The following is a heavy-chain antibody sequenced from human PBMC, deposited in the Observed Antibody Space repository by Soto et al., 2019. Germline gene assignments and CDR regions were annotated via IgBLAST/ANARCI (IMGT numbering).Heavy chain of an antibody. D-gene: IGHD6-13*01. CDR3: AVGIAAAGYWYFDL. Sequence: QVQLVESGGGLVKPGGSLRLSCAASGFTFSDYYMSWIRQAPGKGLEWVSYISSSSSYTNYADSVKGRFTISRDNAKNSLFLQMNSLRAADTAVYYCAVGIAAAGYWYFDLWGRGTLVTVSS. CDR2: ISSSSSYT. CDR1: GFTFSDYY. V-gene: IGHV3-11*05. J-gene: IGHJ2*01.